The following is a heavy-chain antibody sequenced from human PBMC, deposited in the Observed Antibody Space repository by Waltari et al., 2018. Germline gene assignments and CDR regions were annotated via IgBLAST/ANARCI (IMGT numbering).Heavy chain of an antibody. J-gene: IGHJ4*02. V-gene: IGHV3-43*02. CDR3: ARLLGGVTTFDS. Sequence: EVQLVESGGGVVQPGGSLRLSCAASGFTFDDYAMHWVRQAPGKGLEWVSLISGDGGSTYYADSVKGRFTISRDNVDYSLFLQMSTLRAEDTAVYYCARLLGGVTTFDSWGQGTLVTVSS. CDR1: GFTFDDYA. CDR2: ISGDGGST. D-gene: IGHD3-16*01.